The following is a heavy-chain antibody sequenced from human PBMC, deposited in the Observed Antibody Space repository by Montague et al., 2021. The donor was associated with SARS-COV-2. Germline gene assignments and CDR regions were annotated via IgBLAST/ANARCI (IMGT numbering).Heavy chain of an antibody. Sequence: SETLSLTCTVSAGSISTNSYYWAWIRQPPGKGLEWIGSISYSGSTYFNPSLESRLTISVDTSKNHFSLKLSSVTAADTAVYYCARLWDFYGSGSYKNSGFDAWGQGTRVTVSS. J-gene: IGHJ5*02. V-gene: IGHV4-39*02. CDR1: AGSISTNSYY. CDR3: ARLWDFYGSGSYKNSGFDA. D-gene: IGHD3-10*01. CDR2: ISYSGST.